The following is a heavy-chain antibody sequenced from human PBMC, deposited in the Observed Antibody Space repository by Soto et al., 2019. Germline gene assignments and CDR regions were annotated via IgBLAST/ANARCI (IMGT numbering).Heavy chain of an antibody. D-gene: IGHD5-12*01. Sequence: GGSLRLSCAASGFTFSSYWMHWVRQAPGKGLVWVSHINSDGSDTSYADSVKGRFTISRDNAKNSLYLQMNSLRAEDTAVYYCARDRRDGYNFDYWGQGTLVTVSS. V-gene: IGHV3-74*01. CDR3: ARDRRDGYNFDY. CDR2: INSDGSDT. CDR1: GFTFSSYW. J-gene: IGHJ4*02.